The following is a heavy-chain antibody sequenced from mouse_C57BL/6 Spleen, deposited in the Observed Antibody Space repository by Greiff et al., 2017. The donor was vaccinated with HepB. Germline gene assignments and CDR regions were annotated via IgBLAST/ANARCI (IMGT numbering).Heavy chain of an antibody. J-gene: IGHJ1*03. CDR2: INPSTGGT. CDR3: ARSSDFDV. CDR1: GYSFTGYY. Sequence: VQLQQSGPELVKPGASVKISCKASGYSFTGYYMNWVKQSPEKSLEWIGEINPSTGGTTYNQKFKAKATLTVDKSSSTAYMQLKSLTSEDSAVYYCARSSDFDVWGTETTVTVSS. V-gene: IGHV1-42*01.